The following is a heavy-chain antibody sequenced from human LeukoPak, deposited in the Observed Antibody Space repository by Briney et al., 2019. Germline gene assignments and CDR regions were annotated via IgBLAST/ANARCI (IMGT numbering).Heavy chain of an antibody. V-gene: IGHV3-15*01. Sequence: PGGPLRLSCVASGFTFGKYWMSWVRQAPGKGLEWVGRIKSEIDGGATDYAAPVQGRFTISRDDSQATLYLQMNSLKTEDTAVYYCTTGGSVIVAGTRAFDIWGQGTMVTVSS. CDR2: IKSEIDGGAT. CDR1: GFTFGKYW. J-gene: IGHJ3*02. D-gene: IGHD5-12*01. CDR3: TTGGSVIVAGTRAFDI.